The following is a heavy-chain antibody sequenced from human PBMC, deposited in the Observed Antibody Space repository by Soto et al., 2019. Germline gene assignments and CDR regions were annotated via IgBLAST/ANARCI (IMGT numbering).Heavy chain of an antibody. Sequence: QVQLVESGGGLVKPGGSLRLSCAASGFTFSDYYMSWIRQAPGKGLEWVSYISSSSSYTNYADSVKGRFTISRDNAKNSLSLQMNSLRAEDTAVYYCARPSSWEATWYFDLWGRGTLVTVSS. CDR1: GFTFSDYY. V-gene: IGHV3-11*05. J-gene: IGHJ2*01. D-gene: IGHD1-26*01. CDR2: ISSSSSYT. CDR3: ARPSSWEATWYFDL.